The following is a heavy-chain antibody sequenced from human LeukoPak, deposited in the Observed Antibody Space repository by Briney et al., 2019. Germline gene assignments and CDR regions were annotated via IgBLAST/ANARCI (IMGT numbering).Heavy chain of an antibody. J-gene: IGHJ4*02. Sequence: SETLSLTCTVSGASLRGNYWTWIRQPPGKGLEWIGYIGYSGNTKYNPSLQSRVTISVDTSKSQFFLKLKSVTAADTALYFCARMPGRSPDYRGQGTLVTVSS. CDR3: ARMPGRSPDY. D-gene: IGHD3-10*01. V-gene: IGHV4-59*08. CDR1: GASLRGNY. CDR2: IGYSGNT.